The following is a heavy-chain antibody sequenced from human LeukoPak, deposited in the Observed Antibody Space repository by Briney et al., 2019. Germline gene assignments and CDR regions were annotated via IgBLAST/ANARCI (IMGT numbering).Heavy chain of an antibody. CDR3: ARWASIIYDSNWYAPLDY. V-gene: IGHV1-69*04. Sequence: SVKVSCKASGGTFSSNEISWVRQAPGQGLEWMGRIIPNLGTANYAQSFQGRVTITADKSTSTAYMELSSLRSEDAAVYFCARWASIIYDSNWYAPLDYWGQGTLVTVSS. CDR2: IIPNLGTA. D-gene: IGHD6-13*01. CDR1: GGTFSSNE. J-gene: IGHJ4*02.